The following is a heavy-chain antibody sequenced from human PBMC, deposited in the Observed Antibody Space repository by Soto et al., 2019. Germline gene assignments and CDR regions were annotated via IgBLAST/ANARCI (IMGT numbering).Heavy chain of an antibody. CDR3: ARDRRDGDTI. CDR2: IYRGGDI. Sequence: EVQVVESGGGLVQPGGSLRLSCAASGFSVSSYYMSWFRQAPGKGLEWVSVIYRGGDIYYADSVQGRFTTSRDISRNSLDLQMTSLRVEDTAVYYCARDRRDGDTIWGQGAVVTVS. CDR1: GFSVSSYY. J-gene: IGHJ4*02. D-gene: IGHD3-3*01. V-gene: IGHV3-66*01.